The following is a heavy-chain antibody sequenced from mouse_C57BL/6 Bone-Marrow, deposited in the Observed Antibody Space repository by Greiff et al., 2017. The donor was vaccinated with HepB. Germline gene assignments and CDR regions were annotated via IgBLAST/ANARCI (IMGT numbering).Heavy chain of an antibody. Sequence: QVTLKESGPGILQPSQTLSLTCSFSGFSLSTFGMGVGWIRQPSGKGLEWLAHIWWDDDKYYNPALKSRLTISKDTSKNQVFLKIANVDTADTATYYCARIAEDYSNYEYYFDYWGQGTTLTVSS. D-gene: IGHD2-5*01. CDR2: IWWDDDK. CDR1: GFSLSTFGMG. CDR3: ARIAEDYSNYEYYFDY. V-gene: IGHV8-8*01. J-gene: IGHJ2*01.